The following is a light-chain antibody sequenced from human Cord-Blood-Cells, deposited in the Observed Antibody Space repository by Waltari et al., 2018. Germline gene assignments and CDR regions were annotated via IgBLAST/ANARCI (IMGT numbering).Light chain of an antibody. CDR1: QSVSSSY. V-gene: IGKV3-20*01. CDR2: GAS. Sequence: VLTQSPGPLSLSPGEGATLSCRASQSVSSSYLAWYQQKPGQAPRLLIYGASSRATGIPDRFSGSGSGTDFTLTISRLEPEDFAVYYCQQYGSSPLTFGGGTKVEIK. CDR3: QQYGSSPLT. J-gene: IGKJ4*01.